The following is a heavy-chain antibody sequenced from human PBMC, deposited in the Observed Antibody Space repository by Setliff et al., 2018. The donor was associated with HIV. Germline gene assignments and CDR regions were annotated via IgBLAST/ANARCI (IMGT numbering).Heavy chain of an antibody. D-gene: IGHD3-22*01. J-gene: IGHJ4*02. CDR2: IHTTGSP. CDR1: GVYISNYH. CDR3: ARVRLTMIMMVDYFDQ. V-gene: IGHV4-4*08. Sequence: SETLSLTCTISGVYISNYHWGWIRQPPGRGLEWIGSIHTTGSPKNNPSLQSRVSISIDMAKSLFSLELSSVTAADTAVYYCARVRLTMIMMVDYFDQWGQGTLVTVSS.